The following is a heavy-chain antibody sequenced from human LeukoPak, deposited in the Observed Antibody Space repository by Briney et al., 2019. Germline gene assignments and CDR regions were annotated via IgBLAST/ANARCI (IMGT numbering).Heavy chain of an antibody. D-gene: IGHD2-21*01. V-gene: IGHV3-66*01. J-gene: IGHJ2*01. CDR3: ARVYSGPRGYFDL. CDR1: GFTVSSNY. CDR2: IYSGGST. Sequence: SGGSLRLSCAASGFTVSSNYMSWVRQAPGKGLEWVSVIYSGGSTYYADSVKGRFTISRDNSKNTLYLQMNSLRAEDTAVYYCARVYSGPRGYFDLWGRGTPVTVSS.